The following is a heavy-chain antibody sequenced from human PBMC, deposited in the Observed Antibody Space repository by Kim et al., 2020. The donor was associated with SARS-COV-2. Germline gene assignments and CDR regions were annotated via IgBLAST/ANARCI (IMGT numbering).Heavy chain of an antibody. Sequence: HSGSTNYNPSRKSRVTISVDTSKNQFSLKLSSVTAADTAVYYCALYPYLVWGQGTLVTVSS. V-gene: IGHV4-34*01. CDR2: HSGST. D-gene: IGHD6-6*01. CDR3: ALYPYLV. J-gene: IGHJ4*02.